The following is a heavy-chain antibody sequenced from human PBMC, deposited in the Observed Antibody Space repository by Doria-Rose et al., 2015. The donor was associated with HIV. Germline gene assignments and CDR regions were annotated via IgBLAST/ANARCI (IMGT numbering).Heavy chain of an antibody. D-gene: IGHD1-20*01. V-gene: IGHV5-51*01. CDR3: ARRPHITGAPYEF. CDR2: MHPGGSDM. CDR1: GYTFPNYW. J-gene: IGHJ4*02. Sequence: VQLVQSGAEVKKPGESLKISCQGSGYTFPNYWIAWVRQMPGKGLEWMGIMHPGGSDMRYNPSFEGQVTMSADNSITTAYLQWTSLKAPDSAMYYCARRPHITGAPYEFWGQGTLVTVSS.